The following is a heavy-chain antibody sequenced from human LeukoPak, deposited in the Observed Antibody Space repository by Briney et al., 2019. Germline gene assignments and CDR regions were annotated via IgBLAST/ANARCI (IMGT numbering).Heavy chain of an antibody. CDR3: ARLMIVGPHYFDY. CDR2: INHSGST. Sequence: PSETLSLTCAVYGGSFSGYYWSWIRQPPGKGLEWIGEINHSGSTNYNPSLKSRVTISVDTSKNQFSLKLSSVTAADTAVYYCARLMIVGPHYFDYWGQGALVTVSS. CDR1: GGSFSGYY. D-gene: IGHD3-22*01. J-gene: IGHJ4*02. V-gene: IGHV4-34*01.